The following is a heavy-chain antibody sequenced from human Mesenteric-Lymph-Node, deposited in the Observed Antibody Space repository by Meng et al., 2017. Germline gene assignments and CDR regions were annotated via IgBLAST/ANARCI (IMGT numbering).Heavy chain of an antibody. CDR3: VRDTRRGGGWFDP. D-gene: IGHD3-10*01. V-gene: IGHV4-30-2*01. CDR1: GDSITSGYYS. Sequence: ESGPGLVKPSQTPAPTCAYPGDSITSGYYSLTWIRQPPGKGLELIGYIYHGVNIYYTPSLRSRVTISVDKSRNQFSLKLTSVSAADTAVYYCVRDTRRGGGWFDPWGQGTLVTVSS. CDR2: IYHGVNI. J-gene: IGHJ5*02.